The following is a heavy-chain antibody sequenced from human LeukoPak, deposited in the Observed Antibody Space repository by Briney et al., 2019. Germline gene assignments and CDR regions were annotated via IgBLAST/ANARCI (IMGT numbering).Heavy chain of an antibody. V-gene: IGHV4-59*01. CDR3: ARGHPGSYTYYGSGSYFGPWFDP. J-gene: IGHJ5*02. D-gene: IGHD3-10*01. Sequence: PSEALSLTCTVSGGSISSYYWSWIRQPPGKGLEWIGYTYYSGSTNYNPSLKSRVTISVDTSKNQFSLKLSSVTAADTAVYYCARGHPGSYTYYGSGSYFGPWFDPWGQGTLVTVSS. CDR1: GGSISSYY. CDR2: TYYSGST.